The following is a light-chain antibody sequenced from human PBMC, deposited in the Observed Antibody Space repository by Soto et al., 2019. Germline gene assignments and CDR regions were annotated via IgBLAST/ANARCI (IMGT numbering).Light chain of an antibody. J-gene: IGLJ2*01. V-gene: IGLV2-14*03. CDR2: DVS. CDR3: SSYARTSTHIL. Sequence: QSVLTQPASVSGSPGQSITISCAGSSSDIGGYNYVSWYQQHPGKAPKLIIYDVSDRPSGVSARFSGSKSDNTASLTISGLQVEDEADYYCSSYARTSTHILLGGGTKLTVL. CDR1: SSDIGGYNY.